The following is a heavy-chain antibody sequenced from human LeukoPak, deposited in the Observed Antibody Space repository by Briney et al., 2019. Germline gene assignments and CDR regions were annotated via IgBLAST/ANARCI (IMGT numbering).Heavy chain of an antibody. CDR3: ARLPIVVPAAIGRGDY. CDR1: GFTFSSYA. V-gene: IGHV3-23*01. CDR2: ISGSGGST. D-gene: IGHD2-2*02. Sequence: PGGSLRLSCAASGFTFSSYAMSWVRQAPGKGLEWVSAISGSGGSTYYADSVKGRFTISRDNSMNTLYLQMNRLRAEDTAVYYCARLPIVVPAAIGRGDYWGQGTLVTVSS. J-gene: IGHJ4*02.